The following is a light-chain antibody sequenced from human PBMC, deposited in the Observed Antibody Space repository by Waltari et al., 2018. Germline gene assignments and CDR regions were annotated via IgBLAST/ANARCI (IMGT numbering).Light chain of an antibody. CDR1: STYVGGFDY. Sequence: QSALTQPRSVSGSPGLSVTVSCTGTSTYVGGFDYVTWYQQHPGKAPKLMIYVVSTRPSGVPDRFSGSKSGNTASLTISGLQAEDEADYYCCSYAGSYTYVFGTGTKVTVL. J-gene: IGLJ1*01. V-gene: IGLV2-11*01. CDR3: CSYAGSYTYV. CDR2: VVS.